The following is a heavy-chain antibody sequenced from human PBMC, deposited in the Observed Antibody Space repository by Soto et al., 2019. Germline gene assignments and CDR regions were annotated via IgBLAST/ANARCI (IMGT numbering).Heavy chain of an antibody. V-gene: IGHV4-34*01. CDR2: INHSGST. CDR1: GGSFSGYY. CDR3: ARDIEEYSYGHCFDY. D-gene: IGHD5-18*01. Sequence: KASETLSLTCAVYGGSFSGYYWSWIRQPPGKGLEWIGEINHSGSTNYNPSLKSRVTISVDTSKNQFSLKLSSVTAADTAVYYCARDIEEYSYGHCFDYWGQGTLVTVSS. J-gene: IGHJ4*02.